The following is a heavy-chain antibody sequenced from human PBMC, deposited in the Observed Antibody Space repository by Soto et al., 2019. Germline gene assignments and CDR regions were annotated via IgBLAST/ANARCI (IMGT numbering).Heavy chain of an antibody. J-gene: IGHJ1*01. D-gene: IGHD3-22*01. CDR3: ARGGFYYDSSGAPEH. CDR1: GYIFSGYL. V-gene: IGHV1-2*06. Sequence: ASVQVSCKASGYIFSGYLLHWVRQAPGQGLEWMGRINPNSGGTNYARRFQGRVTMTRDTSISAAYMELRRLRSDDTAVYYCARGGFYYDSSGAPEHWGQGPLGTGSS. CDR2: INPNSGGT.